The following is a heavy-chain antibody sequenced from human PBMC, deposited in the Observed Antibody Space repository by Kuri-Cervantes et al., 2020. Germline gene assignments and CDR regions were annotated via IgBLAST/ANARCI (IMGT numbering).Heavy chain of an antibody. CDR1: GYSFTSYW. D-gene: IGHD4-17*01. CDR2: IYPGDSDT. CDR3: ARGDDDYDYYYYGMDV. V-gene: IGHV5-51*01. J-gene: IGHJ6*02. Sequence: GGSLRLSCKGSGYSFTSYWIGWVRQMPGKGLEWMGIIYPGDSDTRYSPSFQGQVTISRDNAKNSLYLQMNSLRAEDTAVYYCARGDDDYDYYYYGMDVWGQGTTVTVSS.